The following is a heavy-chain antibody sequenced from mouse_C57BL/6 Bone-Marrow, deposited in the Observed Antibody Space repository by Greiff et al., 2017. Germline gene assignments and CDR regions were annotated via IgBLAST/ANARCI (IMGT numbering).Heavy chain of an antibody. CDR2: ISDGGSYT. J-gene: IGHJ4*01. CDR3: AREKRMDY. CDR1: GFTFSSYA. V-gene: IGHV5-4*01. Sequence: EVKLVESGGGLVKPGGSLKLSCAASGFTFSSYAMSWVRQTPEKRLEWVATISDGGSYTYYPDNVKGRFTISRDNAKNNLYLQMSHLKSEDTAMYYCAREKRMDYWGQGTSVTVSS.